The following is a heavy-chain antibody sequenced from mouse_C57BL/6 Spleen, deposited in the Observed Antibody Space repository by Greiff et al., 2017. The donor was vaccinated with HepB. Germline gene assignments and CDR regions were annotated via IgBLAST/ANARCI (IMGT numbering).Heavy chain of an antibody. CDR3: AREGESNYVGYFDY. CDR2: IYPGDGDT. J-gene: IGHJ2*01. D-gene: IGHD2-5*01. V-gene: IGHV1-82*01. CDR1: GYAFSSSW. Sequence: QVQLQQSGPELVKPGASVKISCKASGYAFSSSWMNWVKQRPGKGLEWIGRIYPGDGDTNYNGKFKGKATLTADKSSSTAYMQLSSLTSEDSAVYFCAREGESNYVGYFDYWGQGTTLTVSS.